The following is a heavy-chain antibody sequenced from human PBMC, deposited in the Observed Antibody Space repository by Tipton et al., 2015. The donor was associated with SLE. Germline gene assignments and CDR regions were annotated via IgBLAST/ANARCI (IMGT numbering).Heavy chain of an antibody. CDR1: GGSISSSSYC. J-gene: IGHJ4*02. Sequence: TLSLTCTVSGGSISSSSYCWGWIRQPPGKGLEWIGRIYTSGSTNYNPSLKSRVTISVDTSKNQFSLKLSSVTAADTAVYYCATAARGWYYFDYWGQGTLVTVSS. V-gene: IGHV4-61*02. CDR2: IYTSGST. D-gene: IGHD6-19*01. CDR3: ATAARGWYYFDY.